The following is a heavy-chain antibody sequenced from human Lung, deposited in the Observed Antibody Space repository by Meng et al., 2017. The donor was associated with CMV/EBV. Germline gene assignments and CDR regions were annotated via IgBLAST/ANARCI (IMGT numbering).Heavy chain of an antibody. D-gene: IGHD3-16*01. CDR1: GGSISSGAYY. CDR2: IYYSGST. CDR3: ARDWGSGSDY. V-gene: IGHV4-30-4*08. Sequence: LQDSGPALVKPPQALSLTCTVSGGSISSGAYYWSWTLQPPGKGLVWIGYIYYSGSTYYNPSLKSRVTISVDTSKNQFSLKLSSVTAADTAVYYCARDWGSGSDYWGQGTLVTVSS. J-gene: IGHJ4*02.